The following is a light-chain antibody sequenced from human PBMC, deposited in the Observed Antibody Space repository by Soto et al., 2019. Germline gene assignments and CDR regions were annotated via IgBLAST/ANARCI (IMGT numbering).Light chain of an antibody. CDR1: SSDIGGYKY. CDR2: EVS. CDR3: SSYTSTTALV. J-gene: IGLJ1*01. V-gene: IGLV2-14*01. Sequence: QSALTQPASVSGSPGQSITISCTGSSSDIGGYKYVSWYQQHPGKAPKLMIYEVSDRPSGVSNRFSGSKSGNTASLTISGLQADDEADYFCSSYTSTTALVFGTGTKLTV.